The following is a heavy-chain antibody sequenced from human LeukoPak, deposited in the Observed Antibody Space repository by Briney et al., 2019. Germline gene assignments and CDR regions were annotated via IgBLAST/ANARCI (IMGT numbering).Heavy chain of an antibody. Sequence: GGSLRLSRTASGFIFSVSLMSRVRQAPGKGLEWVATIKTDGSEKFHVASVSGRFSISRDNTKDSLYLQMNGLRVDDTALYYCVRGGTYWTVSWGQGTLVTVSS. D-gene: IGHD3/OR15-3a*01. J-gene: IGHJ5*02. CDR1: GFIFSVSL. CDR2: IKTDGSEK. V-gene: IGHV3-7*01. CDR3: VRGGTYWTVS.